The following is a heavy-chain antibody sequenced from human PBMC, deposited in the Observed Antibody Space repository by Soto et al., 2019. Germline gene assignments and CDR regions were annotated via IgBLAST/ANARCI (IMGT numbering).Heavy chain of an antibody. J-gene: IGHJ5*02. Sequence: QVQLVQSGAEVKKPGSSMKVSCKASGGTFNSYDINWVRQAPGQGLEWMGGIIPIVETPKYAQKFQGRVTLTADTSTNTVYMELSSLRSEDTAMYYCARLSRRNYYDTSGLFKDNWFDPWGQGNLVTVSS. D-gene: IGHD3-22*01. CDR1: GGTFNSYD. V-gene: IGHV1-69*06. CDR2: IIPIVETP. CDR3: ARLSRRNYYDTSGLFKDNWFDP.